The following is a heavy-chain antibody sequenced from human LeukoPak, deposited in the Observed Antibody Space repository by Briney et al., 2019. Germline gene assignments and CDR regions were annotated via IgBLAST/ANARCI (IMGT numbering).Heavy chain of an antibody. Sequence: ASVKVSCKASGYTFAGYFMHWVRQAPGQGLEWMGWINPNSGGTNYAQKFQGRVTMTRDTSISTAYMELTRLRSDDTAVYYCARDHLPTCTNGVCYPTHFDYWGQGTLVTVSS. CDR1: GYTFAGYF. J-gene: IGHJ4*02. D-gene: IGHD2-8*01. CDR2: INPNSGGT. CDR3: ARDHLPTCTNGVCYPTHFDY. V-gene: IGHV1-2*02.